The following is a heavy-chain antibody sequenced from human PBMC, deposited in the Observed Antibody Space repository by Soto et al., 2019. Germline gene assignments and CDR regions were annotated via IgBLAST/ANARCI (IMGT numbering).Heavy chain of an antibody. Sequence: GASVKVSCKASGYTFTSYAMHWVRQAPGQRLERMGWINAGNGNTKYSQKFQGRVTITRDTSASTAYMELSSLRSEDTAVYYCAKWSGYYPFSYGMDVWGQGTTVTVSS. CDR1: GYTFTSYA. V-gene: IGHV1-3*01. CDR3: AKWSGYYPFSYGMDV. CDR2: INAGNGNT. J-gene: IGHJ6*02. D-gene: IGHD3-3*01.